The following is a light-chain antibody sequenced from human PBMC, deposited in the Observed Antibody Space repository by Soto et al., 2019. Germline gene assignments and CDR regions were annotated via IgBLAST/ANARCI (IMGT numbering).Light chain of an antibody. CDR1: QSVNSR. V-gene: IGKV3-20*01. J-gene: IGKJ5*01. CDR3: QHYGRSPIT. Sequence: EILFTQAPGTLSLSPRERATPSCQASQSVNSRLAWYQHKPGQAPRLLISGASSRATGIPDRFSGSGSATDFTLTISRLEPEDFALYYCQHYGRSPITFGQGTRLEIK. CDR2: GAS.